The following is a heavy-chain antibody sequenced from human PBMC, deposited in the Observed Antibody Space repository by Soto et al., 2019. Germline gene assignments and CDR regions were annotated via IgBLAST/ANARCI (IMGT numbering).Heavy chain of an antibody. V-gene: IGHV4-31*03. D-gene: IGHD6-13*01. CDR3: AREGRLATAGRFDY. J-gene: IGHJ4*02. CDR2: IYYSGST. CDR1: GGSISSGDYY. Sequence: LSLTCTVSGGSISSGDYYWSWIRQVPKKGLEWIGYIYYSGSTYYNPSLKSRVAMSVDTSKNQFSLKLSSVTAADTAIYYCAREGRLATAGRFDYWGQGTLVTVSS.